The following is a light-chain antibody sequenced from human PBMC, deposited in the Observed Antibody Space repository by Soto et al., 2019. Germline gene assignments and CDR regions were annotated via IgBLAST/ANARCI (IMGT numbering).Light chain of an antibody. V-gene: IGKV3-20*01. CDR3: QQYGSSVWT. CDR2: DAS. CDR1: LSVTSNF. Sequence: EIVLTQSPGTLSLSPGERATLSCRARLSVTSNFIAWYQQKPGQAPRLLLYDASNRATGIPDRFSGSGSGTDFSLTISRLEPEDFAVYYCQQYGSSVWTFGQGTKVEIE. J-gene: IGKJ1*01.